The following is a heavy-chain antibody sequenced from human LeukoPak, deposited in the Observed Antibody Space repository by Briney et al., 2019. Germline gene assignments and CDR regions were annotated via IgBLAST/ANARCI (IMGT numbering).Heavy chain of an antibody. CDR3: AREGIDPYYYDSSGYYYLPF. CDR2: ISAYNGNT. V-gene: IGHV1-18*01. D-gene: IGHD3-22*01. J-gene: IGHJ4*02. CDR1: GYTFTSYG. Sequence: ASVKVSCKASGYTFTSYGISWVRQAPGQGLEWMGWISAYNGNTNYAQKLQGRVTMTTDTSTSTAYMELRSLRSDDTAVYYCAREGIDPYYYDSSGYYYLPFWGQGTLVTVSS.